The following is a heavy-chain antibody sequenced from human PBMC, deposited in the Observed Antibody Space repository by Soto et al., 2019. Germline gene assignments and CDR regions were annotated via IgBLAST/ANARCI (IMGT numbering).Heavy chain of an antibody. V-gene: IGHV3-48*03. CDR3: ARTIAAAGTGNFDY. D-gene: IGHD6-13*01. Sequence: PGGSLRLSCAASGFTFSSYEMNWVRQAPGKGLEWVSYISSSGSTIYYADSVKGRFTISRDNAKNSLYLQMNSLRAEDTAVYYCARTIAAAGTGNFDYWGQGTLVTVSS. CDR2: ISSSGSTI. J-gene: IGHJ4*02. CDR1: GFTFSSYE.